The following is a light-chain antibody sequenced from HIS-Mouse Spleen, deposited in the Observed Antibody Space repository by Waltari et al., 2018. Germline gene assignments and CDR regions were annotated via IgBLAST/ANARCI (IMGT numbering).Light chain of an antibody. CDR2: QDS. V-gene: IGLV3-1*01. J-gene: IGLJ2*01. Sequence: SYELTQPPSVSVSPGQTASITCSGANLGANYACWYQQKPGQPPVLVIYQDSKRPSGIPERFSGSNSGNTATLTISGTQAMDEADYYCQAWDSSTVVFGGGTKLTVL. CDR1: NLGANY. CDR3: QAWDSSTVV.